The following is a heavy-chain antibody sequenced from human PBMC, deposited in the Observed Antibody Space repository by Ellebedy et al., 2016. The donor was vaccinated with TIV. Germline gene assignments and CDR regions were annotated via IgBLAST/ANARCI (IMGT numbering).Heavy chain of an antibody. CDR3: ARETVVAGRTPFWDY. CDR2: IFYSGNT. D-gene: IGHD6-19*01. J-gene: IGHJ4*02. CDR1: GGSVSSGSFY. V-gene: IGHV4-61*01. Sequence: GSLRLXCTVSGGSVSSGSFYWSWIRQPPGKGLEWIGYIFYSGNTNYNPSLKSRVTISIDKSKNQLSLRLSSVTAADTAVYYCARETVVAGRTPFWDYWGQGALVTVSS.